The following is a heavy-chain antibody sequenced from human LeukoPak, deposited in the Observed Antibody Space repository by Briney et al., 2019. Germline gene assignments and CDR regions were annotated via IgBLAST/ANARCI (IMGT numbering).Heavy chain of an antibody. CDR3: ARIAARPGGPNWFDP. CDR1: GFTFSSYA. V-gene: IGHV3-21*01. D-gene: IGHD6-6*01. CDR2: ISSSSSYI. Sequence: GGSLRLSCAASGFTFSSYAMSWVRQAPGKGLEWVSSISSSSSYIYYADSVKGRFTISRDNAKNSLYLQMNSLRAEDTAVYYCARIAARPGGPNWFDPWGQGTLVTVSS. J-gene: IGHJ5*02.